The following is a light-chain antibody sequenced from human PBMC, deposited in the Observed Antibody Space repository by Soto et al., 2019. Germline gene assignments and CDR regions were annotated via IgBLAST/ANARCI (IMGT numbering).Light chain of an antibody. CDR3: QHSYTTPYT. J-gene: IGKJ2*01. Sequence: DIQMTQSPSSLSASVGDRVTITCRASQSISSYLNWYQQKPGKAPNLLISTASSLQSGVPSRFSGSGSGTDFTLTITSLQPEDFATYYCQHSYTTPYTFGQGTKREIK. V-gene: IGKV1-39*01. CDR2: TAS. CDR1: QSISSY.